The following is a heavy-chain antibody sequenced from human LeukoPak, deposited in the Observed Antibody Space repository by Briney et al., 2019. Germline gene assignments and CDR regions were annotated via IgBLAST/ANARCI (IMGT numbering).Heavy chain of an antibody. CDR3: ARATVVKVYDY. J-gene: IGHJ4*02. CDR2: IYYSGST. D-gene: IGHD4-23*01. V-gene: IGHV4-59*01. CDR1: GGSNSSYY. Sequence: SETLSLTCTVSGGSNSSYYWSWIRQPPGKGLEWIGYIYYSGSTNYNPSLKSRVTISVDTSKNQFSLKLSSVTAADTAVYYCARATVVKVYDYWGQGTLVTVSS.